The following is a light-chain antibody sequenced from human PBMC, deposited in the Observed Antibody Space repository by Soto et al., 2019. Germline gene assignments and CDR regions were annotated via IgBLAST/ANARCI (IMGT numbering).Light chain of an antibody. CDR3: CSYAGRVTWV. CDR2: EDS. V-gene: IGLV2-23*01. J-gene: IGLJ3*02. Sequence: QSALTQPASVSGSPGQSITISCTGTSSDVGSYDLVSWYQQHPGQAPKLMIYEDSKRPSGVSHHFSGSKSGNTASLTISGLQAEDEADYYCCSYAGRVTWVFGGGTKLTVL. CDR1: SSDVGSYDL.